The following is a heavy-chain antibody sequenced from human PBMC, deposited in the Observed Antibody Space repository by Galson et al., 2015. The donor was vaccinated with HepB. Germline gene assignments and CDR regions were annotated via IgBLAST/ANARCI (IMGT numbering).Heavy chain of an antibody. J-gene: IGHJ5*02. CDR2: ISGTGDST. Sequence: SLRLSCAASGFTFSSYAMSWVRQAPGKGLEWVSSISGTGDSTYYAASVKGRFTISRDNSKNTLYLQMNSLRPEDTAVYYCAKDRGYGDYDWFDPWGQGTLVTVSS. CDR1: GFTFSSYA. D-gene: IGHD4-17*01. CDR3: AKDRGYGDYDWFDP. V-gene: IGHV3-23*01.